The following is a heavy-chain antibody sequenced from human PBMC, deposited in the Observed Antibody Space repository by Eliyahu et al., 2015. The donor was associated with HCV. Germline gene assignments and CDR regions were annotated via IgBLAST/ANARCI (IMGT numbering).Heavy chain of an antibody. D-gene: IGHD3-22*01. CDR1: GGSISSSSYY. CDR2: IYYSGST. J-gene: IGHJ4*02. CDR3: ARSVVVITTAHYFDY. Sequence: QLQLQESGPGLVKPSETLSLTCTVSGGSISSSSYYWGWIRQPPGKGLEWIGSIYYSGSTYYNPSLKSRVTISVDTSKNQFSLKLSSVTAADTAVYYCARSVVVITTAHYFDYWGQGTLVTVSS. V-gene: IGHV4-39*01.